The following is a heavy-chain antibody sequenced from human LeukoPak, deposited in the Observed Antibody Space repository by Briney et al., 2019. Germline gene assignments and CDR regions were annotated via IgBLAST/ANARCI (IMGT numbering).Heavy chain of an antibody. J-gene: IGHJ4*02. CDR2: ISDSGGST. CDR3: AKATYYDFWSGFPDFDY. D-gene: IGHD3-3*01. V-gene: IGHV3-23*01. Sequence: GGSLRLSCAASGFTFSSYAMSWVRQAPGEGLEWVSAISDSGGSTYYADSVKGRFTISRDNSKNTLYLQMNSLRAEDTAVYYCAKATYYDFWSGFPDFDYWGQGTLVTVSS. CDR1: GFTFSSYA.